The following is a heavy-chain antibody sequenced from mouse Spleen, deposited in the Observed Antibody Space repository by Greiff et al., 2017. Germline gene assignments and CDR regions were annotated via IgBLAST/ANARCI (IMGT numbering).Heavy chain of an antibody. J-gene: IGHJ4*01. Sequence: EVQLQQSGPELVKPGASVKISCKASGYTFTDYYMNWVKQSHGKSLEWIGDINPNNGGTSYNQKFKGKATLTVDKSPSTAYMELRSLTSEDAAVYYCARRTDYGNYEGNFCYAMDYWGQGTSVTVSS. D-gene: IGHD2-1*01. CDR2: INPNNGGT. CDR1: GYTFTDYY. CDR3: ARRTDYGNYEGNFCYAMDY. V-gene: IGHV1-26*01.